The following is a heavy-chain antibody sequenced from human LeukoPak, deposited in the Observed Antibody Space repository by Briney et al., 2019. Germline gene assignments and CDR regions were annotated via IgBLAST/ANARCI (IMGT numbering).Heavy chain of an antibody. D-gene: IGHD3-16*01. V-gene: IGHV3-7*01. CDR3: ARSGIAFAGVTSFGH. CDR1: GFTFSTYW. J-gene: IGHJ4*02. Sequence: GGSLRLSCEVSGFTFSTYWMNWVRQAPGKGLEWVATIKQDGSEKYYVGSVKSRFTISRDNAKNSLYLQMNSLRAEDTAVYYCARSGIAFAGVTSFGHWGQGTLVTVSS. CDR2: IKQDGSEK.